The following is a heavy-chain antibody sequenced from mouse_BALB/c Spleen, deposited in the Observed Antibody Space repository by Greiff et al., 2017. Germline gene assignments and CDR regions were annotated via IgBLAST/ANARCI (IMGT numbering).Heavy chain of an antibody. CDR2: IWGDGST. J-gene: IGHJ1*01. Sequence: VQLVESGPGLVAPSQSLSITCTVSGFSLTGYGVNWVRQPPGKGLEWLGMIWGDGSTDYNSALKSRLSISKDNSKSQVFLKMNSLQTDDTARYYCARRGVYYYGSSHWYFDVWGAGTTVTVSS. V-gene: IGHV2-6-7*01. CDR1: GFSLTGYG. CDR3: ARRGVYYYGSSHWYFDV. D-gene: IGHD1-1*01.